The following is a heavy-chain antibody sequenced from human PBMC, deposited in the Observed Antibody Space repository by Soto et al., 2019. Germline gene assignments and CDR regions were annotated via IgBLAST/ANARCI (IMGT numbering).Heavy chain of an antibody. V-gene: IGHV1-69*13. J-gene: IGHJ5*02. CDR3: ARVPYCSSTSCPHWFDP. Sequence: ASVKVSCKASGGTFSSYAISWVRQAPGQGLEWMGGIIPIFGTANYAQKFQGRVTITADESTSTAYMELSSLRSEDTAVYYCARVPYCSSTSCPHWFDPWGQGTLVTVSS. D-gene: IGHD2-2*01. CDR1: GGTFSSYA. CDR2: IIPIFGTA.